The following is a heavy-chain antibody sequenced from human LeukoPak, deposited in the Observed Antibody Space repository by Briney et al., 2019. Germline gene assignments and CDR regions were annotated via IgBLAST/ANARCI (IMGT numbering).Heavy chain of an antibody. Sequence: ASVKVSCKASGYTFTGYYMHWVRQAPGQGLEWMGWINPNSGGTNYAQKFQGRVTMTRDTSISTAYMELSRLRSDDTAVYYCASLDYYDSSGYYLPFDYWGQGTLVTVSS. CDR1: GYTFTGYY. CDR3: ASLDYYDSSGYYLPFDY. CDR2: INPNSGGT. J-gene: IGHJ4*02. V-gene: IGHV1-2*02. D-gene: IGHD3-22*01.